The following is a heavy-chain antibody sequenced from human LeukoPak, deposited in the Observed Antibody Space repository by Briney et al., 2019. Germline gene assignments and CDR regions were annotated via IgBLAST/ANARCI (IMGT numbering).Heavy chain of an antibody. CDR3: AKAAPKDYYTLPPHFDY. CDR1: GFTVNTYW. J-gene: IGHJ4*02. V-gene: IGHV3-30*18. Sequence: GGSLRLSCKVSGFTVNTYWMHWVRQAPGKGLEWVAVISYDGSNKYYADSVKGRFTISRDNSKNTLYLQMNSLRAEDTAVYYCAKAAPKDYYTLPPHFDYWGQGTLVTVSS. CDR2: ISYDGSNK. D-gene: IGHD3-10*01.